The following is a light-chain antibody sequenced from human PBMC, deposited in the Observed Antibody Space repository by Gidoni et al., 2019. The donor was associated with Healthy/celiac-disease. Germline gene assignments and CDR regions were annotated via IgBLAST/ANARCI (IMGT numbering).Light chain of an antibody. CDR2: WAS. CDR3: QQYYNSPWT. J-gene: IGKJ1*01. V-gene: IGKV4-1*01. Sequence: DIVMTPSPDSLVASLGKRATINYKSSQSVLYNSNNKNYLSWYQQKPGQPPQLLIYWASTRESGVPDRFSGSGSGTDFTLTISSLQAEDVAVYYCQQYYNSPWTFGQGTKVEIK. CDR1: QSVLYNSNNKNY.